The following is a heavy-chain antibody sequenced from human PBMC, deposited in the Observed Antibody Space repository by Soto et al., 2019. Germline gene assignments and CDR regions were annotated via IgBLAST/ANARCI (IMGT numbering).Heavy chain of an antibody. Sequence: GESLKISCXGSGYRFTDHWIGWVRQMPGKGLEWMGIIYPGDSDIRVTPSFQGQVTISADKSINTAYLQWSSLKASDTALYYCATRYSSPSYDFWGQGTLVTVSS. V-gene: IGHV5-51*01. CDR1: GYRFTDHW. D-gene: IGHD6-6*01. CDR3: ATRYSSPSYDF. CDR2: IYPGDSDI. J-gene: IGHJ4*02.